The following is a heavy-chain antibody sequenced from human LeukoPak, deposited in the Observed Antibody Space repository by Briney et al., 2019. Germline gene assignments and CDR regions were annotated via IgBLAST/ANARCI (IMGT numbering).Heavy chain of an antibody. CDR3: AKDRTITMVREPYGMDV. CDR2: ISGSGGST. V-gene: IGHV3-23*01. D-gene: IGHD3-10*01. J-gene: IGHJ6*02. Sequence: GGPLRLSCAASGFTFSSYAMSWVRQAPGKGLEWVSAISGSGGSTYYADSVKGRFTISRDNSKNTLYLQMNSLRAEGTAVYYCAKDRTITMVREPYGMDVWGQGTTVTVSS. CDR1: GFTFSSYA.